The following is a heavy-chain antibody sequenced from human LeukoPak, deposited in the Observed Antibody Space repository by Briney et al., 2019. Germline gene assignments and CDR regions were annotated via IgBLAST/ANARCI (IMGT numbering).Heavy chain of an antibody. J-gene: IGHJ4*02. CDR1: GFTFSSFV. CDR2: ISGSGGST. V-gene: IGHV3-23*01. CDR3: ANGRVASRFAY. Sequence: GGSLRLSCAASGFTFSSFVMTWVRQAPGKGLEWVSAISGSGGSTYYADSVKGRFTISRDNSKNTLYLQMNSLRAEDTAVYYCANGRVASRFAYWGQGTLVTVSS. D-gene: IGHD5-12*01.